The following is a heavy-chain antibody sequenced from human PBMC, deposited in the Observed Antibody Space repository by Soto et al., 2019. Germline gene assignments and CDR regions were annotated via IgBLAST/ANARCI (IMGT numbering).Heavy chain of an antibody. CDR1: VYTFTSYA. CDR3: ARSIAVVTALDY. Sequence: HVQLVQSGAEEKKPGASVKVSCKASVYTFTSYAMHWVRQAPGQRLEWMGWIDAGNGNTKYSQKFQGRVTITRDTSASTAYMELSSLRSEDTAVYYCARSIAVVTALDYWGQGTLVTVSS. D-gene: IGHD2-21*02. V-gene: IGHV1-3*05. CDR2: IDAGNGNT. J-gene: IGHJ4*02.